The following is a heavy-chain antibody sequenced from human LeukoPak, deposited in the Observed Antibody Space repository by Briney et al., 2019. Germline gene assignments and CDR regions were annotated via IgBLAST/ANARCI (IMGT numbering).Heavy chain of an antibody. CDR3: ARGDYGGNPYPSPVDY. Sequence: ASVKVSCKASGYTFTSYAMNWVRQAPGQGLEWMGWINTNTGNPTYAQGFTGRFVFSLDTSASTAYLQISSLKAEDTAVYYCARGDYGGNPYPSPVDYWGQGTLVTVSS. V-gene: IGHV7-4-1*02. J-gene: IGHJ4*02. CDR2: INTNTGNP. D-gene: IGHD4-23*01. CDR1: GYTFTSYA.